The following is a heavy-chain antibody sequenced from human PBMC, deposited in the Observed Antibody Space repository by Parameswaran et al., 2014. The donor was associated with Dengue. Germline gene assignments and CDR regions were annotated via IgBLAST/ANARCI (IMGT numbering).Heavy chain of an antibody. CDR2: ISAYNGNT. Sequence: SWVRQAPGQGLEWMGWISAYNGNTNYAQKLQGRVTMTTDTSTSTAYMELRSLRSDDTAVYYCARGRYSGSYWGIDFDYWGQGTLVTVSS. V-gene: IGHV1-18*01. J-gene: IGHJ4*02. CDR3: ARGRYSGSYWGIDFDY. D-gene: IGHD1-26*01.